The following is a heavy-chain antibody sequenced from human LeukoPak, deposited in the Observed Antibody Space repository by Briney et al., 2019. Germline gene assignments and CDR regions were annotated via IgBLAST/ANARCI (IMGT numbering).Heavy chain of an antibody. J-gene: IGHJ4*02. V-gene: IGHV3-23*01. CDR2: INGSGGST. CDR1: GFTFSSYA. CDR3: ARDRGRKWLLDY. D-gene: IGHD6-19*01. Sequence: GGSLRLSCAASGFTFSSYAMSWVRQAPGKGLEWVSAINGSGGSTYYADSVKGRFIISRDNSKNTLYLQMNSLRAEDTAVYYCARDRGRKWLLDYWGQGTLVTVSS.